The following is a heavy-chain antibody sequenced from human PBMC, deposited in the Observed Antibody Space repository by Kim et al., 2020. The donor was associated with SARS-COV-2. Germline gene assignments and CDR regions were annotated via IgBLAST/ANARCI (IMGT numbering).Heavy chain of an antibody. CDR2: ISSDGSNK. CDR3: ARDRVVGFGAKGLYYYYYGMDV. D-gene: IGHD3-3*01. Sequence: GGSLRLSCAASGFTFSSYAMHWVRQAPGKGLEWVAVISSDGSNKYYADSVKGRFTISRDNSKNTLYLQMNSLRAEDTAVYYCARDRVVGFGAKGLYYYYYGMDVWGQGTTVTVSS. J-gene: IGHJ6*02. CDR1: GFTFSSYA. V-gene: IGHV3-30*04.